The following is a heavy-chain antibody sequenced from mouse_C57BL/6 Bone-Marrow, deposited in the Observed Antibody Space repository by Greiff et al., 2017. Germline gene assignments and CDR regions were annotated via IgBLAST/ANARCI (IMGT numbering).Heavy chain of an antibody. V-gene: IGHV5-6*01. CDR3: ARLPITTVVGVYY. D-gene: IGHD1-1*01. CDR2: ISSGGSYT. CDR1: GFTFSSYG. J-gene: IGHJ2*01. Sequence: EVMLVESGGDLVTPGGSLKLSCAASGFTFSSYGMSWVRQTPDKRMEWVATISSGGSYTYYPDSVKGRFTISRDNAKNTLYLQMSSLKSEDTAMYYCARLPITTVVGVYYWGQGTTLTVSS.